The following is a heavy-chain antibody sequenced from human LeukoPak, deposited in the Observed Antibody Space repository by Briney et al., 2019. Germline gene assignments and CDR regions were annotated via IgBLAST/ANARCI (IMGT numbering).Heavy chain of an antibody. CDR2: IYYSGST. CDR1: GGSISSSSYY. J-gene: IGHJ4*02. D-gene: IGHD1-26*01. CDR3: ARAQDLYSPLDY. V-gene: IGHV4-39*07. Sequence: PSETLSLTCTVSGGSISSSSYYWGWIRQPPGKGLEWIGSIYYSGSTYYNPSLKSRVTISVDTSKNQFSLMLSSVTAADTAVYYCARAQDLYSPLDYWGQGTLVTVSS.